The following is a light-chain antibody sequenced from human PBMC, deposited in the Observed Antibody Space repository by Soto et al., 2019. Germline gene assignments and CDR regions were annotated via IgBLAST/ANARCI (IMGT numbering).Light chain of an antibody. CDR3: LQVKTYPRT. CDR2: TAS. J-gene: IGKJ4*01. CDR1: QGIKND. V-gene: IGKV1-6*01. Sequence: AIQMTQSPSSLSASVGDRVTITCRASQGIKNDLAWYQQEPGKAPKLLIYTASSLQSGVPSRFSGSGSGTDFTLTISSLQPEDFATYYCLQVKTYPRTFGGGTKVEIK.